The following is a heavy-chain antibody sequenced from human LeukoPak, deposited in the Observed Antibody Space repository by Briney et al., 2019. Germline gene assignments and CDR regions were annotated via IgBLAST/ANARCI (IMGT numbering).Heavy chain of an antibody. Sequence: GGSLTLSCAASGFTFSSYAMSWVRQPPGKGLEWVSAISGSGGSTYYADSVKGRFTISRDNSKNTLYLQMNSLRAEDTAVYYCAKDWYYYDSSGYYYRQGFDYWGQGAMVTVSS. CDR3: AKDWYYYDSSGYYYRQGFDY. D-gene: IGHD3-22*01. CDR2: ISGSGGST. V-gene: IGHV3-23*01. CDR1: GFTFSSYA. J-gene: IGHJ4*02.